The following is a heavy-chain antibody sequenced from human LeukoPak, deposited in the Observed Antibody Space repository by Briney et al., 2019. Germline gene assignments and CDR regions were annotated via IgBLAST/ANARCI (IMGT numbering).Heavy chain of an antibody. D-gene: IGHD3-9*01. J-gene: IGHJ4*02. CDR2: ILGSGGST. V-gene: IGHV3-23*01. CDR1: GFTFSNYA. Sequence: GGSLRLSCAASGFTFSNYAMSWVRQAPGEGLEWVSAILGSGGSTYYADSVKGRFTVYRDNSKSTLYLQMNSLRAEDTALYYCAKWGDYDVLTGYYVPDYWGQGTLVTVSS. CDR3: AKWGDYDVLTGYYVPDY.